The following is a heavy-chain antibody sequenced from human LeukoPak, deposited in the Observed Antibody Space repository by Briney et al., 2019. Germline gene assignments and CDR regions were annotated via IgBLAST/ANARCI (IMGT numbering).Heavy chain of an antibody. J-gene: IGHJ3*02. CDR1: GGSISSSSYY. V-gene: IGHV4-39*01. Sequence: SETLSLTCTVSGGSISSSSYYWGWIRQPPGKGLEWIGSIYYSGSTYYNPSLKSRVTISVDTSKNQFSLKLSSVTAADTAVYYCARHTSSSGWYYLSAFDIWGQGTMVTVSS. CDR3: ARHTSSSGWYYLSAFDI. CDR2: IYYSGST. D-gene: IGHD6-19*01.